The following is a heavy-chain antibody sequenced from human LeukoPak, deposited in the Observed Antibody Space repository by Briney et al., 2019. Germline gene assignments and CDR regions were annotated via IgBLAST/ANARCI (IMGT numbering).Heavy chain of an antibody. J-gene: IGHJ5*02. CDR3: ARVAIVVVPAAPTGTNWFDP. Sequence: SQTLSLTCTVSGGSISSGGYYWGWIRQPPGTGLEWIGYIYHSGSTYYNPSLKSRVTISVDRSKNQFSLKLSSVTAADTAVYYCARVAIVVVPAAPTGTNWFDPWGQGTLVTVSS. V-gene: IGHV4-30-2*01. CDR1: GGSISSGGYY. D-gene: IGHD2-2*01. CDR2: IYHSGST.